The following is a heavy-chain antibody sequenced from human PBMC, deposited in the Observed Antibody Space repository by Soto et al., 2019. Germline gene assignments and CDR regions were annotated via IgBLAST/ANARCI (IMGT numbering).Heavy chain of an antibody. V-gene: IGHV1-69*12. CDR2: IIAIIGTA. CDR3: ARPTYYDFCRGYQTGYYYYGIDV. D-gene: IGHD3-3*01. Sequence: QVQLVQSGAEVKKPGSSVKVSCKASGGTFSSYGISWVRQAPGQGLEWMGGIIAIIGTANYAQKFQGRVTSSADESTSTSYSELSSLRSKDTSVYYCARPTYYDFCRGYQTGYYYYGIDVWSQGTTVTVSS. J-gene: IGHJ6*02. CDR1: GGTFSSYG.